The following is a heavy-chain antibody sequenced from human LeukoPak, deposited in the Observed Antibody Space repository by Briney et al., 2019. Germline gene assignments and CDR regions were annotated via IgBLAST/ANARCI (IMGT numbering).Heavy chain of an antibody. CDR1: GFTFSSYW. Sequence: GGSLRLSCAASGFTFSSYWMHWVRQAPGKGLVWVSRINSDGSSTNYADSVKGRFTISRDNSKNTLYLQMNSLRAEDTAVYYCAKFMWSERTIIDYWAQGTLVTVSS. CDR3: AKFMWSERTIIDY. D-gene: IGHD5-12*01. CDR2: INSDGSST. J-gene: IGHJ4*02. V-gene: IGHV3-74*01.